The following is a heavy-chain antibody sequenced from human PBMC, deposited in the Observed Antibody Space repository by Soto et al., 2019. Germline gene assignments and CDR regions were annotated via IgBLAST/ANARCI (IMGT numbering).Heavy chain of an antibody. J-gene: IGHJ6*04. CDR2: IYSSGST. V-gene: IGHV4-4*07. D-gene: IGHD2-15*01. Sequence: SETLSLTCTVSGDSSRNFYWSWIRQPAGKGLEWIGRIYSSGSTDYNASLKSRVSMSVDRSNNQFFLRLTSVTADDTAVYYCVRDCSGGGCYSDYGMDVRGKALTVTVSS. CDR3: VRDCSGGGCYSDYGMDV. CDR1: GDSSRNFY.